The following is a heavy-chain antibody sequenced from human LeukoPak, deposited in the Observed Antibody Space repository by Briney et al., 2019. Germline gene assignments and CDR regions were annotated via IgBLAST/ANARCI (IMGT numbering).Heavy chain of an antibody. D-gene: IGHD3-3*01. CDR1: GYTLTELS. Sequence: ASVKVSCKVSGYTLTELSMHWVRQAPGKGLEWMGGFDPEDGETIYAQKFQGRVTMTEDTSTDTAYMELSSLRSEDTAVYYCATLDDIWSGSHEESYYYYYMDVWGKGTTVTVSS. V-gene: IGHV1-24*01. CDR2: FDPEDGET. J-gene: IGHJ6*03. CDR3: ATLDDIWSGSHEESYYYYYMDV.